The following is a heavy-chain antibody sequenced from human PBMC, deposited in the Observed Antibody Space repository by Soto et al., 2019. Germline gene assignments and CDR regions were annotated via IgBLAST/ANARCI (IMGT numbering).Heavy chain of an antibody. V-gene: IGHV3-21*01. J-gene: IGHJ5*02. CDR1: GFTFSSYS. CDR3: AAPPVVPASNWFDT. CDR2: ISSSSSYI. Sequence: PGGSLRLSCAASGFTFSSYSMNWVRQAPGKGLEWVSSISSSSSYIYYADSVKGRFTISRDNAKNSLYLQMNSLRAEDTAVYYCAAPPVVPASNWFDTWGQGALVTVSS. D-gene: IGHD2-2*01.